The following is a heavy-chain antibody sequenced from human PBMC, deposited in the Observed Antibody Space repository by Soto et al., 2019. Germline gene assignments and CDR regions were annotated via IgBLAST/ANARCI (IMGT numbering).Heavy chain of an antibody. D-gene: IGHD6-6*01. CDR1: GFTFSSYW. Sequence: SGGSLRVSCAASGFTFSSYWMSWVRQAPGKGLEWVANIKQDGSEKYYVDSVKGRFTISRDNAKNSLYLQMNSLRAEDTAVYYCARDKAALPYYYYGMDVWSQGTTVTVSS. CDR3: ARDKAALPYYYYGMDV. V-gene: IGHV3-7*01. CDR2: IKQDGSEK. J-gene: IGHJ6*02.